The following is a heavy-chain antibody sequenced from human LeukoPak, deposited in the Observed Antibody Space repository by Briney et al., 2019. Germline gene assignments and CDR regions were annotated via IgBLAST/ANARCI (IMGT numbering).Heavy chain of an antibody. V-gene: IGHV1-46*01. Sequence: ASVKVSCKASGYTFTSYYMHWVRQAPGQGLERMGIINPSGGSTSYAQKFQGRVTMTRDTSTSTVYMELSSLRSEDTAVYYCARGGVSSWTIWIAAADPNWFDPWGQGTLVTVSS. CDR3: ARGGVSSWTIWIAAADPNWFDP. CDR2: INPSGGST. D-gene: IGHD6-13*01. J-gene: IGHJ5*02. CDR1: GYTFTSYY.